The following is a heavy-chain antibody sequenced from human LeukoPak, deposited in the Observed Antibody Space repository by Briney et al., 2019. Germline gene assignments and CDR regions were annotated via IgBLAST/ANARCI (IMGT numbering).Heavy chain of an antibody. CDR3: ARGGAARLHFQN. V-gene: IGHV4-61*01. J-gene: IGHJ1*01. CDR1: GASVSSGSYY. Sequence: SETLSLTCTVSGASVSSGSYYWSWIRQPPGRGLEWIGYMYNSGSTNYNPSLKSRVTISVDMSKNQFSLKLNSVIAADTAMYYCARGGAARLHFQNWGQGTLVTVSS. D-gene: IGHD6-6*01. CDR2: MYNSGST.